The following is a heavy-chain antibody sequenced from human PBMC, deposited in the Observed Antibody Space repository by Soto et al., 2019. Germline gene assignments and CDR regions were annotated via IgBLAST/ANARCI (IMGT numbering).Heavy chain of an antibody. D-gene: IGHD3-3*01. J-gene: IGHJ5*02. V-gene: IGHV4-4*07. CDR1: GGSISGCY. CDR3: ARGSEDFGVVNWFDP. Sequence: QVQLQESGPGLVKPSETLSLSCSVSGGSISGCYWSWIRQPAGKGLEWIGRFHISGTTNFNPSLKTRVTMSLDTSKNQFSLKLSSVTAADTAVYFCARGSEDFGVVNWFDPWGQGALVTVSS. CDR2: FHISGTT.